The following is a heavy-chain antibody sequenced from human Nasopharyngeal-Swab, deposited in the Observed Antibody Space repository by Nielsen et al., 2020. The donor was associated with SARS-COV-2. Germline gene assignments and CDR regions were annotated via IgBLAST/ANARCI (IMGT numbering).Heavy chain of an antibody. J-gene: IGHJ4*02. CDR2: INPSGGST. CDR3: ARAYNWNDGGDY. V-gene: IGHV1-46*01. D-gene: IGHD1-20*01. CDR1: GYTFTNYY. Sequence: ASVKVSCKASGYTFTNYYMHWVRQAPGQGLEWMGIINPSGGSTSYAQKFQGRVTMTRDTSTSTVYTELSSLRSEDTAVYYCARAYNWNDGGDYWGQGTLVTVSS.